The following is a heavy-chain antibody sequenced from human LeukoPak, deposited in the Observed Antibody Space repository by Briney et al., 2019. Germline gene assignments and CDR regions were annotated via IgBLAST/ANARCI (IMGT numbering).Heavy chain of an antibody. V-gene: IGHV3-33*01. CDR1: GFTFSSYG. CDR3: ARVRKAVDGRLFVLGPADY. Sequence: GGSLRLSCAASGFTFSSYGMHWVRQAPGKGLEWVAVIWYDGSNKYYADSVKGRFTISRDNSKNTLYLQMNSLRAEDTAVYYCARVRKAVDGRLFVLGPADYWGQGTLVTVSS. D-gene: IGHD6-19*01. CDR2: IWYDGSNK. J-gene: IGHJ4*02.